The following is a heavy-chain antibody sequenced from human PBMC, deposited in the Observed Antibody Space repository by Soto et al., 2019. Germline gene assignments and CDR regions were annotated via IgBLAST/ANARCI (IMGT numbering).Heavy chain of an antibody. Sequence: SVKVSCKASGGTFSSYAISWVRQAPGQGLEWMGGIIPIFGTANYAQNFQGRVTITADESTSTAYMELSSLRSEDTAVYYCASPWAVIAVAGTRDEYFQHWGQGTLVTVSS. CDR2: IIPIFGTA. D-gene: IGHD6-19*01. J-gene: IGHJ1*01. CDR1: GGTFSSYA. CDR3: ASPWAVIAVAGTRDEYFQH. V-gene: IGHV1-69*13.